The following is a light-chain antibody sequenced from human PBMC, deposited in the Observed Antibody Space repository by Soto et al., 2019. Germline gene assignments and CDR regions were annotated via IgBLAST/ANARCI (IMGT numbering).Light chain of an antibody. CDR3: QQYNNSPLT. J-gene: IGKJ4*01. CDR1: QTVRDN. CDR2: GST. V-gene: IGKV3D-15*01. Sequence: EVVMTQSPATLSVSPGERVTLSCRASQTVRDNLGWYQQKPGQPPRLLIYGSTTRATGIPARFSGSGSGTEFTLTISSLQSEDFAVYYCQQYNNSPLTVGGGTKVEIK.